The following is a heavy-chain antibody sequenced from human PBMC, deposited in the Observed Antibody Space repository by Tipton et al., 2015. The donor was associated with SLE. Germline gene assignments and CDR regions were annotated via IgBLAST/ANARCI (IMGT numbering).Heavy chain of an antibody. D-gene: IGHD5-24*01. Sequence: LRLSCTVSGGSISSGSYYWSWIRQPAGKGLEWIGRIYISGSSNYNPSLKSRLTISVDTSKNQFSLKLSSVTAADTAVYYCARERDGRDGYNYHYYYYMDVWGKGTTVTVSS. CDR3: ARERDGRDGYNYHYYYYMDV. CDR2: IYISGSS. J-gene: IGHJ6*03. CDR1: GGSISSGSYY. V-gene: IGHV4-61*02.